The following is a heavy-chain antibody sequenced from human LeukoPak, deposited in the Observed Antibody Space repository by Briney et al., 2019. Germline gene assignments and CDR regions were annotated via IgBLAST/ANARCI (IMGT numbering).Heavy chain of an antibody. CDR1: GFTFSSYS. J-gene: IGHJ4*02. CDR3: AKEMSGYFFDS. CDR2: ISYNGSNK. D-gene: IGHD6-25*01. V-gene: IGHV3-30*18. Sequence: GGSLRLSCAASGFTFSSYSMNWVRQAPGKGLEWVAVISYNGSNKYYADSVKGRFTISRDNSKNTLYLQMNGLRAEDTAVYYCAKEMSGYFFDSWGQGTLVTVSS.